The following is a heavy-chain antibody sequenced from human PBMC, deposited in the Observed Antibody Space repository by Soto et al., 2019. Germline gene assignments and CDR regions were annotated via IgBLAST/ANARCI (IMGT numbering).Heavy chain of an antibody. J-gene: IGHJ4*02. V-gene: IGHV1-69*01. CDR3: PRDGGRNSGGIDY. D-gene: IGHD1-26*01. CDR2: IIPIFGTA. CDR1: GGTFSSYS. Sequence: QVQLVQSGAEVKKPGSSVKVSCKASGGTFSSYSINWVRQAPGQGLEWMGEIIPIFGTANYAQKFQGRVTITADESTSTAYMELSSLRSGDTPVNSCPRDGGRNSGGIDYWGQGTLVTVSS.